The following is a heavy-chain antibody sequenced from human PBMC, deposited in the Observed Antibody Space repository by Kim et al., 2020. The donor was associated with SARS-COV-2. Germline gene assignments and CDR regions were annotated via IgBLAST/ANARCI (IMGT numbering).Heavy chain of an antibody. CDR1: GFTFNSYY. J-gene: IGHJ4*02. CDR2: INQGGSER. V-gene: IGHV3-7*01. Sequence: GGSLRLSCAASGFTFNSYYMSWVRQPPGKGLEWVANINQGGSERNYVESVKGRFTISRDNADSSLYLQMNSLRAEDTALYYCARDSGRCAGCAFDSWSQG. D-gene: IGHD6-19*01. CDR3: ARDSGRCAGCAFDS.